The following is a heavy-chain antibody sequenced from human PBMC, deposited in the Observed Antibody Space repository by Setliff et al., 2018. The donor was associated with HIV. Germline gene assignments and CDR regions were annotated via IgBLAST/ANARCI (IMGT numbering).Heavy chain of an antibody. D-gene: IGHD3-22*01. CDR1: GVSSSSHY. Sequence: SETLSLTCTVSGVSSSSHYWSWIRQPPGKGLEWIGYSYYSGSTNYNPSLKSRVTISVDTSKNQFSLKLSYVTAADTAVYYCARADRSDFRERFKWFDPWGQGTLVTVS. CDR3: ARADRSDFRERFKWFDP. J-gene: IGHJ5*02. V-gene: IGHV4-59*08. CDR2: SYYSGST.